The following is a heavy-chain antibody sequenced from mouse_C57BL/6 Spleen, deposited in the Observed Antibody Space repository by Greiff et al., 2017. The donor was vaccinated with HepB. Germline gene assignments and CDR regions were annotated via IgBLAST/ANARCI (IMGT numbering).Heavy chain of an antibody. J-gene: IGHJ4*01. CDR3: ARPYSKRAYAMDY. CDR1: GFNFSDSG. Sequence: EVQGVESGGGLVKPGGSLKLSCAASGFNFSDSGMHWVSQAPEKGLEWVAYINSGSSTIYYADTVKGRFTMSRDNSKNTLFLQMTSLKSEDKAMYYCARPYSKRAYAMDYWGQGTSVTVSS. V-gene: IGHV5-17*01. D-gene: IGHD2-5*01. CDR2: INSGSSTI.